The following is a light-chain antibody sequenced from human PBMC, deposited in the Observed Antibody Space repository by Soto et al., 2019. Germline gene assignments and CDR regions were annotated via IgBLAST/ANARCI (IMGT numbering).Light chain of an antibody. Sequence: ALTQPASVSGSPGQSITISCTGTSSDVGAYNSVSWYQQHPGKAPKLMIYEVSNRPSGVSNRFSGSKSGNTASLTISGLQAEDEADYYCSSYTSSSTRVFGSGTKVTVL. CDR1: SSDVGAYNS. J-gene: IGLJ1*01. V-gene: IGLV2-14*01. CDR2: EVS. CDR3: SSYTSSSTRV.